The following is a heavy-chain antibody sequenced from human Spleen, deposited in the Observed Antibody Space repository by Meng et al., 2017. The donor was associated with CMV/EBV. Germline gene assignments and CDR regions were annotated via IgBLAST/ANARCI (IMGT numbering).Heavy chain of an antibody. CDR3: AREDQGDYWFDH. CDR1: GFTFSDHY. V-gene: IGHV3-11*01. CDR2: ISGSTKTI. D-gene: IGHD2-21*02. Sequence: CAAYGFTFSDHYMGWIRQAPGKGLEWISYISGSTKTIHYAASVSGRFTISRDNAKNLLHLQMNSLRAEDTAVYYCAREDQGDYWFDHWGQGTLVTVSS. J-gene: IGHJ5*02.